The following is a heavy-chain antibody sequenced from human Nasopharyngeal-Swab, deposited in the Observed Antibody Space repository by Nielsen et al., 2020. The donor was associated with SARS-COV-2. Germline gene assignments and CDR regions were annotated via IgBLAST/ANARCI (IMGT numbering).Heavy chain of an antibody. Sequence: GGSLRLSCSASGFTFSHYGMHWVLQAPGKGLEWVSFISYDGSQTYYAASVKGRFPISRDKSKNSLYLQTNSLRAEDTAVYYCAKDGGGPPLSPNLQVDIPSDYFYLDMDVWGKGTTVTGTS. CDR2: ISYDGSQT. CDR3: AKDGGGPPLSPNLQVDIPSDYFYLDMDV. J-gene: IGHJ6*03. CDR1: GFTFSHYG. D-gene: IGHD1-1*01. V-gene: IGHV3-30*18.